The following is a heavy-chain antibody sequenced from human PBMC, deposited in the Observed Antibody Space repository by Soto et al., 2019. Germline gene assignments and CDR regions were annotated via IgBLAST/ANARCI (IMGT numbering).Heavy chain of an antibody. CDR2: IYYSGST. J-gene: IGHJ4*02. CDR1: GGSVSSGHFY. D-gene: IGHD6-19*01. CDR3: ARSGSGSGWL. V-gene: IGHV4-61*01. Sequence: SETLSLTCTVSGGSVSSGHFYWSWIRQPPGKGLEWIGYIYYSGSTKYNPSLRGRVTILVDTSKNQFSLKLTSVTAADTAVYYCARSGSGSGWLGGQGTLVTVSS.